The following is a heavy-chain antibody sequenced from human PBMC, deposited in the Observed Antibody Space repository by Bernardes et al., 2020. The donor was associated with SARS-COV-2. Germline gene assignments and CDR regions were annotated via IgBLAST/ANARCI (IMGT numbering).Heavy chain of an antibody. CDR2: INHSGST. CDR1: GGSFSGYY. CDR3: ASSGPARALDY. Sequence: LSLTFAVYGGSFSGYYWSWIRQPPGKGLEWIGEINHSGSTNYNPSLKSRVTISVDTSKNQFSLKLSSVTAADTAVYYCASSGPARALDYWGQGTLVTVSS. J-gene: IGHJ4*02. V-gene: IGHV4-34*01. D-gene: IGHD2-15*01.